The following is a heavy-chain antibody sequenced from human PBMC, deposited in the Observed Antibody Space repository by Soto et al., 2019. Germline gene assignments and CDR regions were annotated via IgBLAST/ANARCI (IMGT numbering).Heavy chain of an antibody. CDR2: INPSSGST. CDR1: GNTFTSYY. Sequence: GASVKVSCKASGNTFTSYYMHWVRQAPGQGFEWMGIINPSSGSTSYAQKFQGRVTMTRDTSTSTVYMELSSLRSEDTAVYYCARDRAPGWAYYYGMDVWGQGTTVTVSS. V-gene: IGHV1-46*03. J-gene: IGHJ6*02. CDR3: ARDRAPGWAYYYGMDV. D-gene: IGHD1-26*01.